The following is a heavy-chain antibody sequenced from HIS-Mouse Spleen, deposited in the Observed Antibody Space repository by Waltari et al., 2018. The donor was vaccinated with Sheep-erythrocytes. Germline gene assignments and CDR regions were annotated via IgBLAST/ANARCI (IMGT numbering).Heavy chain of an antibody. CDR2: IYYSGST. D-gene: IGHD5-18*01. CDR1: GGTISSSSYY. J-gene: IGHJ4*02. Sequence: QLQLQESGPGLVKPSETLSLTCTVPGGTISSSSYYWGWIRHPPGTGLEWIGSIYYSGSTYYNPSLKSRVTISVDTSKNQFSLKLSSVTAADTAVYYCARHKDTAMVHFDYWGQGTLVTVSS. CDR3: ARHKDTAMVHFDY. V-gene: IGHV4-39*01.